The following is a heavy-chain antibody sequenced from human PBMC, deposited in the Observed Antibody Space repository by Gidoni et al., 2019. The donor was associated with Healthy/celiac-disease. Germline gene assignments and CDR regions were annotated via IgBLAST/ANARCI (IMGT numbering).Heavy chain of an antibody. CDR2: ISGSGGST. D-gene: IGHD3-16*01. V-gene: IGHV3-23*01. CDR1: GFTFSSYA. J-gene: IGHJ4*02. CDR3: AKGDYDYVWGSYRHFDY. Sequence: EVQLLESGGGLVQPGGSLRLSCAASGFTFSSYAMRWVRQAPGKGLEWASAISGSGGSTYYADSVKGRFTISRDNSKNTLYLQMNSLRAEDTAVYYCAKGDYDYVWGSYRHFDYWGQGTLVTVSS.